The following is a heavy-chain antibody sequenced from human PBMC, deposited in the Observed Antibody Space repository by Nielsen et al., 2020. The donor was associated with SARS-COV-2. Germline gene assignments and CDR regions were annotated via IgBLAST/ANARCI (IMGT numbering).Heavy chain of an antibody. D-gene: IGHD6-13*01. V-gene: IGHV4-34*01. CDR1: GGSFSGYY. Sequence: SETLSLTCAVYGGSFSGYYWSWIRQPPGKGLEWIGEINHSGSTNYNPSLKSRVTISVDTSKNQFSLKLSSVTAADTAVYYCARDRFLAAAGTPKYYYYYGMDVWGQGTTVTVSS. CDR2: INHSGST. J-gene: IGHJ6*02. CDR3: ARDRFLAAAGTPKYYYYYGMDV.